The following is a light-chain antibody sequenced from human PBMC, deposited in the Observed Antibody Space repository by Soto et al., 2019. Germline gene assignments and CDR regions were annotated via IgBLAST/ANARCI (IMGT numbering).Light chain of an antibody. CDR1: QGISNF. CDR2: AAS. J-gene: IGKJ1*01. CDR3: QKYNSAPWT. Sequence: DIQMTQSPSSPSASVGDRVTITCRASQGISNFLAWHQQKPGKVPKLLIYAASTLQSGVPSRFSGSGSGTDFTLTITSLQPEDVATYYCQKYNSAPWTFGQGTKVEIK. V-gene: IGKV1-27*01.